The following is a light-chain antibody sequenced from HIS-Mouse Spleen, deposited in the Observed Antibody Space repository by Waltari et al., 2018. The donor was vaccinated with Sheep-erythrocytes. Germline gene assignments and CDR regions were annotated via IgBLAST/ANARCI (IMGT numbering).Light chain of an antibody. CDR3: QAWDSSTAWV. CDR2: QDS. Sequence: SYELTQPPSVSVSPGQTASITCSGDKLGDKYACWYQQKPGQSPVLVIYQDSTRPSGIPERFAGSNSGKPATLNISGTQAMDEADYYCQAWDSSTAWVFGGGTKLTVL. J-gene: IGLJ3*02. CDR1: KLGDKY. V-gene: IGLV3-1*01.